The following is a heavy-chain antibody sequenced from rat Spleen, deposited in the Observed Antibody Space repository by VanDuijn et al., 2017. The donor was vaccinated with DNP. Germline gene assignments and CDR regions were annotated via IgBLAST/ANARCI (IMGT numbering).Heavy chain of an antibody. CDR2: INSVGSA. CDR3: ARLEFGGYTYYFDY. V-gene: IGHV3-3*01. J-gene: IGHJ2*01. CDR1: GYSITSNY. Sequence: EVQLQESGPGLVKPSQSLSLTCSVTGYSITSNYWGWIRQFPGNKLEWMGNINSVGSANFNPSLKSRISITRDTSENQFFLQINSVTTEDTATYYCARLEFGGYTYYFDYWGQGVMVTVSS. D-gene: IGHD1-11*01.